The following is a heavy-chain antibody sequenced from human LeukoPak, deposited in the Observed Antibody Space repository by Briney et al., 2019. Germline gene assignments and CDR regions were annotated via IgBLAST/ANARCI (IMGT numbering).Heavy chain of an antibody. CDR1: GFTFSSYS. D-gene: IGHD3-22*01. V-gene: IGHV3-48*01. J-gene: IGHJ3*02. Sequence: GGSLRLSCAASGFTFSSYSVNWVRQAPGKGLEWVSYISSSSSTIYYADSVKGRFAISRDNAKNSLYLQMNSLRAEDTAVYYCARDSGYDSSGYYGAFDIWGQGTMVTVSS. CDR2: ISSSSSTI. CDR3: ARDSGYDSSGYYGAFDI.